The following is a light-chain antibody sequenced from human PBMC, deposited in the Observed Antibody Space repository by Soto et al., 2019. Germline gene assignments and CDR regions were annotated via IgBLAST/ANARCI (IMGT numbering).Light chain of an antibody. CDR1: SGHSSYA. J-gene: IGLJ1*01. CDR2: VTVDGSH. Sequence: QSVLTQSPSASASLGASVKLTCTLSSGHSSYAIAWHQQQPEKGPRFLMTVTVDGSHTKGDGIPDRFSGSSSGAERYLTISSLQSEDEADYSCQTWGTGIRVFGTGTKLTVL. CDR3: QTWGTGIRV. V-gene: IGLV4-69*01.